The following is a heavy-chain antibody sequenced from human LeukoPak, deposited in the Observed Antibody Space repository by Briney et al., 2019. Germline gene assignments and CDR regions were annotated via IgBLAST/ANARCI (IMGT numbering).Heavy chain of an antibody. CDR1: GFTFSSYW. D-gene: IGHD3-10*01. J-gene: IGHJ4*02. V-gene: IGHV3-7*01. Sequence: GGSLRLSCAASGFTFSSYWMSWVRQAPGKGLEWVANIKQDGSEKYYVDSVKGRFTISRDNAKNSLYLQMNSLRAEDTAVYYCATLWFGEPIPFDYWGQGTLVTVSS. CDR2: IKQDGSEK. CDR3: ATLWFGEPIPFDY.